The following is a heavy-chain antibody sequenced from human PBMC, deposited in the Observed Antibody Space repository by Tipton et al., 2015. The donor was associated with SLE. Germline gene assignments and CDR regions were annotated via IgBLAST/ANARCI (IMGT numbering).Heavy chain of an antibody. Sequence: SLRLSCAASGFTFSSYAMSWVRQAPGKGLEWVSGISGSGGSTYYADSVKGRFTISRDNAKNSLYLQMNSLRAEDTAVYYCARGSTGYWGQGTLVTVSS. V-gene: IGHV3-23*01. D-gene: IGHD5/OR15-5a*01. CDR2: ISGSGGST. J-gene: IGHJ4*02. CDR3: ARGSTGY. CDR1: GFTFSSYA.